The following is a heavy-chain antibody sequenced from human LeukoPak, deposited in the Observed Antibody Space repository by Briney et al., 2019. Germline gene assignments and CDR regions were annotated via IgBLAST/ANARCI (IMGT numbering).Heavy chain of an antibody. J-gene: IGHJ6*03. CDR1: GFTFSSYS. V-gene: IGHV3-48*01. D-gene: IGHD6-19*01. CDR2: ISSSSSTI. CDR3: ARESSGWAYYYYYMDV. Sequence: PGGSLRLSCAASGFTFSSYSMNWVRQAPGKGLEWVSYISSSSSTIYYADSVKGRFTISRDNAKNSLYLQMNSLRAEDTAVYYCARESSGWAYYYYYMDVWGKGTTVTVSS.